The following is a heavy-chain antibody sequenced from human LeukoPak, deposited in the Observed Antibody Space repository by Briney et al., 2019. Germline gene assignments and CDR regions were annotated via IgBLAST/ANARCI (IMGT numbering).Heavy chain of an antibody. CDR1: GYTFTSYD. D-gene: IGHD3-9*01. V-gene: IGHV1-8*01. J-gene: IGHJ6*02. CDR3: ARGPTQYYDILTGYFYGAYYYGMDV. CDR2: MNPNSSNT. Sequence: ASVKVSCKASGYTFTSYDINWVRKAHGQGNEWMGRMNPNSSNTGNAKKFQGTVTMTRNTSIRTAYMELSSLRSEDTAVYYCARGPTQYYDILTGYFYGAYYYGMDVWGQGTTVTVSS.